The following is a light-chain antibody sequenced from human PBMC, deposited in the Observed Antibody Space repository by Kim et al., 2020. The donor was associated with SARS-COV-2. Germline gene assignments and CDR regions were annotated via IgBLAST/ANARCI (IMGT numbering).Light chain of an antibody. J-gene: IGKJ1*01. CDR3: QQYGSSPWT. CDR1: QSVSSSY. V-gene: IGKV3-20*01. CDR2: GAS. Sequence: SPGERATLSCRASQSVSSSYVAWYQQKPGQAPRLLIYGASSRATGIPDRFSGSGSGTDFTLTISRLEPEDFAVYYCQQYGSSPWTFGQGTKVDIK.